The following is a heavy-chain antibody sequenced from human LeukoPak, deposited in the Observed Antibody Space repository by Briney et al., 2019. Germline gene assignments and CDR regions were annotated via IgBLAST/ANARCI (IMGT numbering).Heavy chain of an antibody. CDR2: INWNVDTT. CDR3: ARQTRGYVYYFDY. V-gene: IGHV3-20*04. CDR1: GFPFQDSG. D-gene: IGHD2-2*01. J-gene: IGHJ4*02. Sequence: GGSLRLSCAASGFPFQDSGLSWVRHAPGKGLEWISRINWNVDTTVYADSVKGLFTISRDNDKNSLYLQKNIMRAEDTDFYYCARQTRGYVYYFDYWGQGTLVTVSS.